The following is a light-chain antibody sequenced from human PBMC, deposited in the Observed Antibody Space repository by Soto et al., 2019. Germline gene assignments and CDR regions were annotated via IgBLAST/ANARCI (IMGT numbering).Light chain of an antibody. CDR3: QQYGSSPPYT. CDR2: GAA. CDR1: QSVSSSY. J-gene: IGKJ2*01. Sequence: IVLTQSPGTLSLSPGERATLSCRASQSVSSSYLAWYQQKPGQAPRLLIYGAASRATDIPDRFSGSGSGTDFTLTISRLEPEDFAVYYCQQYGSSPPYTFGQGTKLEI. V-gene: IGKV3-20*01.